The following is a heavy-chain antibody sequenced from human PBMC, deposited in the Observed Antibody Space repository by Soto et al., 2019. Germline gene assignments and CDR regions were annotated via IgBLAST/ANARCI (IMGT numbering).Heavy chain of an antibody. D-gene: IGHD2-15*01. V-gene: IGHV4-59*01. CDR3: ARDPTCICSGGSCYSCYGMDV. CDR1: GGSISDYY. J-gene: IGHJ6*02. Sequence: QVQLQESGPGLVKPSETLSLTCTVSGGSISDYYWSWIRQPPGKGLEWIGYIYYSGNTDYNPSLKXXVAMSVDTSKXXFXLXXSSVTAADTAVDYCARDPTCICSGGSCYSCYGMDVWGQGTTVTVSS. CDR2: IYYSGNT.